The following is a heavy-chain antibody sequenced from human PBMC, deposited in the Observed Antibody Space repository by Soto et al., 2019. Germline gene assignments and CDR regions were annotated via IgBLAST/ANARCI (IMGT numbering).Heavy chain of an antibody. J-gene: IGHJ6*02. Sequence: QVQLVESGGGVVQPGRSLRLSCAASGFTFSRYAMHWVRQAPGKGLEWVAAISYDGSNKYYADSVKGRFTISRDNSKNTLYLQMNSLRAEDTAVYYCARDSRSYTYYYGMDVWGQGTTVTVSS. D-gene: IGHD6-6*01. CDR3: ARDSRSYTYYYGMDV. CDR1: GFTFSRYA. CDR2: ISYDGSNK. V-gene: IGHV3-30-3*01.